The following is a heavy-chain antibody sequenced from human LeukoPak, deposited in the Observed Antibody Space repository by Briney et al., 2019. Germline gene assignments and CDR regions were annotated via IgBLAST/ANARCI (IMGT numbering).Heavy chain of an antibody. Sequence: ASVKVSCKASGYTFTSYYMHWVRQAPGQGLEWMGIINPSGGSTSYAQKFQGRVTMTRDTSTSTVYMELSSLRSEDTAVYYCARDKWHYYGSGSYGYYYMDVRGKGTTVTISS. CDR2: INPSGGST. V-gene: IGHV1-46*01. CDR3: ARDKWHYYGSGSYGYYYMDV. CDR1: GYTFTSYY. J-gene: IGHJ6*03. D-gene: IGHD3-10*01.